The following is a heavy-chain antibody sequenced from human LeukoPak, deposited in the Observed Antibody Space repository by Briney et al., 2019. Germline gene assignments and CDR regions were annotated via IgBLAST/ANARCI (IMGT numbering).Heavy chain of an antibody. J-gene: IGHJ6*03. V-gene: IGHV3-43D*03. D-gene: IGHD1-26*01. CDR1: GFTFDDYA. CDR2: ISWDGGST. Sequence: PGGSLRLSCAASGFTFDDYAMHWVRQAPGKGLEWVSLISWDGGSTYYADSVKGRFTISRDNSKNSLYLQMNSLRAEDTALYYCAKDGSDGYYYYYYMDVWGKGTTVTVSS. CDR3: AKDGSDGYYYYYYMDV.